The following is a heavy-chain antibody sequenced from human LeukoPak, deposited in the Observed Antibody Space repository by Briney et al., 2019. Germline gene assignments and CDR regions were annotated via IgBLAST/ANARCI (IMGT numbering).Heavy chain of an antibody. CDR3: ARVGTMVRGVIIRRVYFDY. V-gene: IGHV1-2*02. D-gene: IGHD3-10*01. Sequence: PKASVKVSCKASGYTFTGYYMHWVRQAPGQGLEWMGWINPNSGGTNYAQKFQGRVTMTRDTSISTAYMELSRLRSDDTAVYYCARVGTMVRGVIIRRVYFDYWGQGTLVTVSS. CDR1: GYTFTGYY. CDR2: INPNSGGT. J-gene: IGHJ4*02.